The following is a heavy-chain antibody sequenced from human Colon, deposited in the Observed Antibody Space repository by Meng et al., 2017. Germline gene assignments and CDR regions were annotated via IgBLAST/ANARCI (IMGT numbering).Heavy chain of an antibody. V-gene: IGHV4-59*01. CDR3: ARGPHYYGFGYGLDV. CDR1: GGSISGEH. CDR2: IYYSGNT. J-gene: IGHJ6*02. D-gene: IGHD3-10*01. Sequence: CTVLGGSISGEHWSWIRKPPGKGLEWIGNIYYSGNTNYNPALKNRVTISVDTSKNQISLEVTSVTAADSAVYYCARGPHYYGFGYGLDVWGQGTTVTVSS.